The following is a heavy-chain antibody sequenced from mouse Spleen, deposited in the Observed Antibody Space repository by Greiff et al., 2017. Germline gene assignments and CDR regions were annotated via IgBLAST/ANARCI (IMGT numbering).Heavy chain of an antibody. CDR1: GYTFTSYT. D-gene: IGHD1-1*01. CDR3: ARYYYDGDYYAMDY. J-gene: IGHJ4*01. V-gene: IGHV1-4*01. CDR2: INPSSGYT. Sequence: VQLQQSGAELARPGASVKMSCKASGYTFTSYTMHWVKQRPGQGLEWIGYINPSSGYTKYNQKFKDKATLTADKSSSTAYMQLSSLTSEDSAVYYCARYYYDGDYYAMDYWGQGTSVTVSS.